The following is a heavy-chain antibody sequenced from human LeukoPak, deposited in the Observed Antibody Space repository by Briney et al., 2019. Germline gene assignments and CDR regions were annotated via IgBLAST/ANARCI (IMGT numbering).Heavy chain of an antibody. CDR3: AKDPGYSSGSSFFDY. Sequence: GGSLRLSCAASGFTFSNYAMSWVRQAPGKGLEWVSAISGSGSSTYYADSVEGRFTISRDNSKNTLYLQMNSLRAEDTAVYYCAKDPGYSSGSSFFDYWGQGTLVTVSS. D-gene: IGHD6-19*01. CDR1: GFTFSNYA. V-gene: IGHV3-23*01. CDR2: ISGSGSST. J-gene: IGHJ4*02.